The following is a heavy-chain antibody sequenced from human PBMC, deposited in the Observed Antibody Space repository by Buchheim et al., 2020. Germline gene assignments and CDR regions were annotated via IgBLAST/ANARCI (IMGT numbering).Heavy chain of an antibody. D-gene: IGHD5-24*01. CDR2: MYYRGTT. J-gene: IGHJ4*02. CDR1: GDSIRSGGYY. CDR3: ARRDGFNQVFDF. Sequence: QVLLQESGPGLVKPSQTLSLTCSVSGDSIRSGGYYWSWIRQHPGKGLEWIGYMYYRGTTYYNPSLRSRVTISLDTAKNQLSLKLNSVTAADTAVYYCARRDGFNQVFDFWGRGTL. V-gene: IGHV4-31*03.